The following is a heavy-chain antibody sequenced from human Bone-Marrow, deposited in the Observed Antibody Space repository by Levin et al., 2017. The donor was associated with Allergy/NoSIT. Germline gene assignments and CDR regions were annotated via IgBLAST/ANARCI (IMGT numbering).Heavy chain of an antibody. V-gene: IGHV4-59*01. CDR2: IFYSGST. Sequence: PSETLSLTCTVSGDSISGYYWSWIRQPPGKGLEWIGDIFYSGSTKYNPSLESRVTISVDTSKNQFSLDLSSVTAADTAVYYCTRVARCCFIFDNWGQGALVTVSP. CDR3: TRVARCCFIFDN. CDR1: GDSISGYY. J-gene: IGHJ4*02. D-gene: IGHD2-15*01.